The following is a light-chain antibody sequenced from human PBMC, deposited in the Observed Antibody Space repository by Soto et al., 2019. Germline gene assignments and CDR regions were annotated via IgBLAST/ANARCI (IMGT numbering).Light chain of an antibody. Sequence: GDRVTIICRASQGIRNDLGWYQQRPGKAPKLLIYATSNLQSGVPSRFSGSGSGTDFTLTISSLQPEDFATYYCLQDYSYPRTFGQGTKVEIK. CDR2: ATS. V-gene: IGKV1-6*01. CDR1: QGIRND. CDR3: LQDYSYPRT. J-gene: IGKJ1*01.